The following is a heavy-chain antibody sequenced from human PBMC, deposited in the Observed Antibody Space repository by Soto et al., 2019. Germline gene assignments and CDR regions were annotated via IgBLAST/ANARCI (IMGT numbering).Heavy chain of an antibody. J-gene: IGHJ4*02. CDR1: GFTFDTYG. D-gene: IGHD2-15*01. Sequence: QVQLVESGGGVVQPGRSLRLSCAASGFTFDTYGMHWVRQAPGKGLEWVAAISYDGSDNYYADSVRGRFTISRDNSNSTLELQMNSLRVEDTALYYCAKGGAAFRGCSGGRCYGVFDKWGQGNLVTVSS. CDR2: ISYDGSDN. CDR3: AKGGAAFRGCSGGRCYGVFDK. V-gene: IGHV3-30*18.